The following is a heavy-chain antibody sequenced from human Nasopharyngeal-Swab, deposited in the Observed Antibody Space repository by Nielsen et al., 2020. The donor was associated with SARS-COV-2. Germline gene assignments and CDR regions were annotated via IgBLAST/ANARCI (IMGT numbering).Heavy chain of an antibody. V-gene: IGHV4-30-2*01. CDR2: IYHSGNT. CDR1: GGSISSGFYS. J-gene: IGHJ4*02. Sequence: SETLSLTCAVSGGSISSGFYSWSWIRQPPGKGLEWIGYIYHSGNTYYNPSLKSRVTISVDRSKNQFSLRLSSVTAADTAVYYCARKYRNGDCYFDYWGQGTLVTVSS. CDR3: ARKYRNGDCYFDY. D-gene: IGHD2-21*02.